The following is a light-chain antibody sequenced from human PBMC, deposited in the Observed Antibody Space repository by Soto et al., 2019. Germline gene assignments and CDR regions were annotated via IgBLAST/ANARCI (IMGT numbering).Light chain of an antibody. V-gene: IGKV3-15*01. CDR2: YAS. CDR1: QSVSNN. Sequence: ETVMTQSPATLSVSPGERATLSCRASQSVSNNLAWYQQKPGQAPRLLIYYASTRATGIPARFSGSGSGTEFTLTISSLQSEDFALYYCQQYNNWPPIPFGQGTRREIK. CDR3: QQYNNWPPIP. J-gene: IGKJ5*01.